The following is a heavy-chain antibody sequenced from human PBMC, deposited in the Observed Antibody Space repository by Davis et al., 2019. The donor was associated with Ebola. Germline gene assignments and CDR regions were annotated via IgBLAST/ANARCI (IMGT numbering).Heavy chain of an antibody. V-gene: IGHV6-1*01. D-gene: IGHD2-15*01. CDR1: GDSVSSTSAS. Sequence: SQTLSLTCDISGDSVSSTSASWHWIRQSPSRGLEWLGRTYYRSKWSNDYAASVKSRISINADTSKNQFSLQLNSVTPEDTAVYYCARAAAATFGMDVWGQGTTVTVSS. CDR3: ARAAAATFGMDV. J-gene: IGHJ6*02. CDR2: TYYRSKWSN.